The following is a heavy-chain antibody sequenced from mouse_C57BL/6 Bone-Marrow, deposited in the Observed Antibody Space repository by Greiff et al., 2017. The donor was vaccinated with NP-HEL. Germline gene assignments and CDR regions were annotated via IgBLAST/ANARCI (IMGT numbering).Heavy chain of an antibody. CDR1: GYTFTSYW. D-gene: IGHD1-1*01. Sequence: QVQLQQPGAELVKPGASVKMSCKASGYTFTSYWITWVKQRPGQGLEWIGDIYPGSGSTNYNEKFKSKATLTVDTSSSTAYMQLSSLTSEDSAVYYCARSYGSSYAWFAYWGQGTLVTVSA. J-gene: IGHJ3*01. CDR2: IYPGSGST. V-gene: IGHV1-55*01. CDR3: ARSYGSSYAWFAY.